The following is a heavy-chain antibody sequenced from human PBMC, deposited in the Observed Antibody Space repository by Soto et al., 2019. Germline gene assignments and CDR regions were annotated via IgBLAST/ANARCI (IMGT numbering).Heavy chain of an antibody. D-gene: IGHD3-22*01. J-gene: IGHJ5*02. CDR1: GYTFTGYY. CDR3: AREGALNTYYYDSSGPTNWFDP. Sequence: GASVKVSCKASGYTFTGYYMHWVRQAPGQGLEWMGWINPNSGGTNYAQKFQGRVTMTRDTSISTAYMELSRLRSDDTAVYYCAREGALNTYYYDSSGPTNWFDPWGQGTLVTVPS. V-gene: IGHV1-2*02. CDR2: INPNSGGT.